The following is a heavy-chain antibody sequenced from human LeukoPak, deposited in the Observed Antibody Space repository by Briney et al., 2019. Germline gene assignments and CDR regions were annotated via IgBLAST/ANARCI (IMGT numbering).Heavy chain of an antibody. CDR2: MCTCGCT. Sequence: AEPLSLLCSVWGGLFSLYYWRCLPEPGGKGLEWLGCMCTCGCTRYNPSLESRVTISVDKFQEQSSLKIDYVNAGGPAVLYFAKDPGATANWSDPSGPGTLVTVSS. D-gene: IGHD1-26*01. J-gene: IGHJ5*02. V-gene: IGHV4-4*07. CDR1: GGLFSLYY. CDR3: AKDPGATANWSDP.